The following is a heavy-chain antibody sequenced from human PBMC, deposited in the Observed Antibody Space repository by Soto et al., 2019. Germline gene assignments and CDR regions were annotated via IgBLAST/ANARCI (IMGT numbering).Heavy chain of an antibody. CDR1: GFTVSTKY. V-gene: IGHV3-66*01. CDR3: ARDPWAADY. Sequence: EVQLVESGGGLVQPGGSLRLSSAASGFTVSTKYMSWVRQAPGKGLEWVSVIYSGGSTFYADSVRGRFTISRDNSKNTVNLQMNSLRVEDTAVYYCARDPWAADYWGQGTLVTVSS. J-gene: IGHJ4*02. D-gene: IGHD3-16*01. CDR2: IYSGGST.